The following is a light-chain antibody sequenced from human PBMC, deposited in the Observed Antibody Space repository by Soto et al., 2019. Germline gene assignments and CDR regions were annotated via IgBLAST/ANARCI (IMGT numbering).Light chain of an antibody. CDR3: AAWDDSLSSPV. Sequence: QSVLTQPPSASGTPGQRVTISCSGSSSNIGSNYIYWYQQLPGTAPKLLIYRNNQRPSGVPDRFSGSKSGTSASLAISGLRSDDEADYYCAAWDDSLSSPVFGGGTQLTVL. J-gene: IGLJ7*01. V-gene: IGLV1-47*01. CDR1: SSNIGSNY. CDR2: RNN.